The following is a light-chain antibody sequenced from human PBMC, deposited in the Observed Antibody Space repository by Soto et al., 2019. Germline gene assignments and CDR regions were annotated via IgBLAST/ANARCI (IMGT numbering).Light chain of an antibody. CDR3: QQYNSYHIT. CDR1: QSISSW. CDR2: DAS. V-gene: IGKV1-5*01. J-gene: IGKJ4*01. Sequence: DIQMTQSPSTLSASVGDRFTITCRASQSISSWLAWYQQKPGKAPKLLIYDASSLESGVPSRFSGSGSGTEFTLTISSLQPDDFATYYCQQYNSYHITFGGGTKVDIK.